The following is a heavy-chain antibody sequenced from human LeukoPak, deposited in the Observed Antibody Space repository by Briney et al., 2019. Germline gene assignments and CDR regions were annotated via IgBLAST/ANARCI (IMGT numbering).Heavy chain of an antibody. CDR3: ARAVGSSESNWFDP. V-gene: IGHV4-61*02. J-gene: IGHJ5*02. CDR1: GGSISSGSYY. D-gene: IGHD6-19*01. CDR2: IYTSGST. Sequence: PSETLSLTCTVSGGSISSGSYYWRWIREPAGKGLEWIGRIYTSGSTHYNPSLKSRVTISVDTSKNQFSLNLNSVTAADTAVYYCARAVGSSESNWFDPWGQGTLATVSS.